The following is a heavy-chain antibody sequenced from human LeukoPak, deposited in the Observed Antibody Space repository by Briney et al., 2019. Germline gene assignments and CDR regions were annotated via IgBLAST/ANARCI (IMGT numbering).Heavy chain of an antibody. V-gene: IGHV3-74*01. J-gene: IGHJ4*02. D-gene: IGHD3-22*01. CDR2: INSDGSST. CDR1: GFTFSSYW. Sequence: GGSLRLSCAASGFTFSSYWMHWVRQAPGKGLVWVSRINSDGSSTSYADSVKGRFTISRDNARNTLYLQMNSLRAEDTAVYYCARDLDYYDSSGSLDYWGQGTLVTISS. CDR3: ARDLDYYDSSGSLDY.